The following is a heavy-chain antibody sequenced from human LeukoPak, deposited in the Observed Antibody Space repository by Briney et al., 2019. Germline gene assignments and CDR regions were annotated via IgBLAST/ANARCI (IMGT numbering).Heavy chain of an antibody. V-gene: IGHV4-4*09. CDR2: IHSNGYT. J-gene: IGHJ5*02. Sequence: SETLSLTCTVSGGSISGYYWSWIRQPPGQGPEWIAYIHSNGYTNYNPSLKSRVTISVDTSKNQFSLKVTSVTAADTAMYYCTKREGPMSGSYDYFDPWGQGTLVTV. CDR1: GGSISGYY. CDR3: TKREGPMSGSYDYFDP. D-gene: IGHD1-26*01.